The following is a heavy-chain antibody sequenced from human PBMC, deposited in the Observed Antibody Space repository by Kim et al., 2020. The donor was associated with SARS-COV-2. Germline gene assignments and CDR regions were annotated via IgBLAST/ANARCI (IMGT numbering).Heavy chain of an antibody. CDR3: AKDGDMITFGGVIVITYFDY. V-gene: IGHV3-30*18. J-gene: IGHJ4*02. Sequence: GGSLRLSCAASGFTFSSYGMHWVRQAPGKGLEWVAVISYDGSNKYYADSVKGRFTISRDNSKNTLYLQMNSLRAEDTAVYYCAKDGDMITFGGVIVITYFDYWGQGTLVTVSS. D-gene: IGHD3-16*02. CDR2: ISYDGSNK. CDR1: GFTFSSYG.